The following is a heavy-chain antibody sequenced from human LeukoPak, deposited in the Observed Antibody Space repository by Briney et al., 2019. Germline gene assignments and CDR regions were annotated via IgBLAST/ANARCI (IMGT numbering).Heavy chain of an antibody. V-gene: IGHV4-38-2*02. CDR1: GYSISSGYY. CDR2: IYHSGST. Sequence: SETLSLTCTVSGYSISSGYYWGWIRQPPGKGLEWIGSIYHSGSTYYNPSLKCRVTISVDTSKNQFSLKLSSVTAADTAVYYCARDVTAVDYWGQGTLVTVSS. CDR3: ARDVTAVDY. J-gene: IGHJ4*02. D-gene: IGHD5-18*01.